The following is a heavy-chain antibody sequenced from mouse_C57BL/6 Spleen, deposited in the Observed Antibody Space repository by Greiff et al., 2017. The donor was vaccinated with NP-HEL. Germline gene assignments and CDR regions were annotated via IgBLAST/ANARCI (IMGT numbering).Heavy chain of an antibody. Sequence: QVQLQQSGPELVKPGASVKISCKASGYSFTSYYIHWVKQRPGQGLEWIGWIYPGSGNTKYNEKFKGKATLTADTSSSTAYMQLSSLTSEDSAVYYCARGLYDGYYVGQFAYWGQGTLVTVSA. J-gene: IGHJ3*01. V-gene: IGHV1-66*01. CDR1: GYSFTSYY. CDR3: ARGLYDGYYVGQFAY. D-gene: IGHD2-3*01. CDR2: IYPGSGNT.